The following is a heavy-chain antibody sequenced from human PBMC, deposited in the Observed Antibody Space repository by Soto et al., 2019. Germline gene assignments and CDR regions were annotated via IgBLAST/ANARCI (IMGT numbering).Heavy chain of an antibody. CDR1: GGSISSGGYY. V-gene: IGHV4-31*03. CDR2: IYYSGST. Sequence: SETLSLTCTVSGGSISSGGYYWSWIRQHPGKGLEWIGYIYYSGSTYYNPSLKSRVTISVDTSKNQFSLKMSSVTAADTAVYYCARKTISGRVSWFNPWGQGTLVTVSS. CDR3: ARKTISGRVSWFNP. D-gene: IGHD3-3*01. J-gene: IGHJ5*02.